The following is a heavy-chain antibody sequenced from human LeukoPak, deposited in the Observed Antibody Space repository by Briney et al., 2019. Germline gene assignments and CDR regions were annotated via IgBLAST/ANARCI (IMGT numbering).Heavy chain of an antibody. V-gene: IGHV3-23*01. CDR3: AKDGAGSQSYCSSTSCYVDY. Sequence: GGSLRLSCAASGFTFSSYAMSWVRQAPGKGLEWVSPISGSGGSTYYADSVKGRFTISRDNSKNTLYLQMNSLRAEDTAVYYCAKDGAGSQSYCSSTSCYVDYWGQGTLVTVSS. CDR1: GFTFSSYA. D-gene: IGHD2-2*01. J-gene: IGHJ4*02. CDR2: ISGSGGST.